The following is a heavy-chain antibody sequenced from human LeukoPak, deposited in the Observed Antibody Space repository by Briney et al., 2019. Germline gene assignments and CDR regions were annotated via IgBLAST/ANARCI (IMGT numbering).Heavy chain of an antibody. CDR3: AKLGGGTKQFDY. V-gene: IGHV3-23*01. Sequence: PGGSLRLSCAASGFTFSSYAMSWVRQAPGKGLEWVSAIGGSTYYADSVKGRFTISRDHSKNTLYLQMNSLRAEDTAVYYCAKLGGGTKQFDYRGQGTLVTVSS. CDR1: GFTFSSYA. D-gene: IGHD2-15*01. J-gene: IGHJ4*02. CDR2: IGGST.